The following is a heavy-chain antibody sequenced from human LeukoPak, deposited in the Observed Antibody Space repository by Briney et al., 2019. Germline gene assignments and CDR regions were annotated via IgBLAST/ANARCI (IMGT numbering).Heavy chain of an antibody. Sequence: ASVKVSCTASGYTFTSYGISWVRQAPGQGLEWMGWISAYNGNTNYAQKLQGRVTMTTDTSTSTAYMELRSLRSDDTAVYYCARDLRAYCGGDCYSDYWGQGTLVTVSS. D-gene: IGHD2-21*02. CDR2: ISAYNGNT. J-gene: IGHJ4*02. CDR3: ARDLRAYCGGDCYSDY. V-gene: IGHV1-18*01. CDR1: GYTFTSYG.